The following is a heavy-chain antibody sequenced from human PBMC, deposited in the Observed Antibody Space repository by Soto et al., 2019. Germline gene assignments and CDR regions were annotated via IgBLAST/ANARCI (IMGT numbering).Heavy chain of an antibody. CDR1: GFSLSTMGVG. J-gene: IGHJ4*02. CDR2: IYWDDDK. V-gene: IGHV2-5*02. Sequence: QITLKESGPPLVKPTQTLTLTCTFSGFSLSTMGVGVGWIRQPPGKALEWLALIYWDDDKRYSPSLKSRLTITTDTSKNQVVLTMTNIDPVDTGTYYCTYGAYGAYPGDYWGQGTLVTVSS. CDR3: TYGAYGAYPGDY. D-gene: IGHD4-17*01.